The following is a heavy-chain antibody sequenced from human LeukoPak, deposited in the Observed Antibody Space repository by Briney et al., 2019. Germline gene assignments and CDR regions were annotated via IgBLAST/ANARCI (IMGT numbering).Heavy chain of an antibody. J-gene: IGHJ4*02. D-gene: IGHD5-18*01. Sequence: SETLFLTCAVYGGSFSGYYWSWIRQPPGKGLEWIGEINHSGSTNYNPSLKSRVTISVDTSKNQFSLKLSSVTAADTAVYYCARGKARGYSYGYVGLDYWGQGTLVTVSS. V-gene: IGHV4-34*01. CDR2: INHSGST. CDR3: ARGKARGYSYGYVGLDY. CDR1: GGSFSGYY.